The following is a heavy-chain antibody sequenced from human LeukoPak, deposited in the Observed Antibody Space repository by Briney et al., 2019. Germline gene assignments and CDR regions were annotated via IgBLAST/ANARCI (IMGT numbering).Heavy chain of an antibody. J-gene: IGHJ4*02. Sequence: PGGSLRLSCAASGFTFSSYAMSWVRQAPGKGLGWVSAINPTGGSTYYADSVKGRFTISRDNSKNTLYLQVNSLRAEDTAVYFCASAGSHSYFDSWGPGTLVTVSS. CDR2: INPTGGST. CDR1: GFTFSSYA. D-gene: IGHD6-13*01. CDR3: ASAGSHSYFDS. V-gene: IGHV3-23*01.